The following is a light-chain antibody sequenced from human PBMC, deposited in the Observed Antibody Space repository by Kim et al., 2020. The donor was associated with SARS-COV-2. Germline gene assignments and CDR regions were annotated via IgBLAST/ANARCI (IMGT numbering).Light chain of an antibody. CDR3: CSYAGGYTYV. Sequence: GQSITISCTGTSSDVGGYNYVSWYQQHPGKAPKVLIYDVSHRPSGVPDRFSGSKSGNTASLTISGLQAEDEADYYCCSYAGGYTYVFGTGTKVTVL. CDR2: DVS. V-gene: IGLV2-11*03. CDR1: SSDVGGYNY. J-gene: IGLJ1*01.